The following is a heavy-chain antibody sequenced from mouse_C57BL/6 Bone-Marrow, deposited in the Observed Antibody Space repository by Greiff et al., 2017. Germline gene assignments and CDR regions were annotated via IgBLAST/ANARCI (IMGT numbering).Heavy chain of an antibody. CDR1: GFTFTSYW. V-gene: IGHV1-50*01. CDR2: IDPSDSYT. D-gene: IGHD1-2*01. Sequence: QVQLQQPGAELVKPGASVKLSCKASGFTFTSYWMQWVKQRPGQGLEWIGEIDPSDSYTNYSQTFKGKATLTVDTSSSTAYMQLSSLTSDDSAVYYCAREYYGPWAQGTLVTGSA. J-gene: IGHJ3*01. CDR3: AREYYGP.